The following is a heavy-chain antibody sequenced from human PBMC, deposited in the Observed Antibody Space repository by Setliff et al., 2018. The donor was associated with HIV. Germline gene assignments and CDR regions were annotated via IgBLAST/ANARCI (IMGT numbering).Heavy chain of an antibody. CDR1: GFTFSGYT. J-gene: IGHJ4*01. D-gene: IGHD3-22*01. V-gene: IGHV3-21*01. CDR2: LSSSNSYI. Sequence: GGSLRLSCVASGFTFSGYTMNWVRQAPGKGLEWVSSLSSSNSYIYYADSVKGRFTISRDNAKNSLYLQMNSLRAEDTAVYYCARVYDSSGYSLSIPGYWGQGTLVTVSS. CDR3: ARVYDSSGYSLSIPGY.